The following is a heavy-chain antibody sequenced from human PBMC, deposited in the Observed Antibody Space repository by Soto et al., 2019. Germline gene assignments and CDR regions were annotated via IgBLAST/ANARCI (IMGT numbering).Heavy chain of an antibody. CDR1: GGTFSSYA. CDR2: IIPIFGTA. V-gene: IGHV1-69*06. J-gene: IGHJ5*02. Sequence: SVKVSCKASGGTFSSYAISWVRQAPGQGLEWMGGIIPIFGTANYAQKFQGRVTTTADKSTSTAYMELSSLRSEDTAVYYCASDGNYYDSSGYYFNWFDPWGQGTLVTVSS. D-gene: IGHD3-22*01. CDR3: ASDGNYYDSSGYYFNWFDP.